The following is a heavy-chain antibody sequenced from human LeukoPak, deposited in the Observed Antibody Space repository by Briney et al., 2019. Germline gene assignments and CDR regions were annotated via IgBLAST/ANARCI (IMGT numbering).Heavy chain of an antibody. CDR3: ATLPTNWNPLNDAFDI. Sequence: ASVKVSCKASGYTFTSYYMHWVRQAPGQGLEWMGIINPSGGSTSYAQKFQGRVTMTRDMSTSTVYMELSSLRSGDTAVYYCATLPTNWNPLNDAFDIWGQGTMVTVYS. CDR2: INPSGGST. D-gene: IGHD1-1*01. CDR1: GYTFTSYY. J-gene: IGHJ3*02. V-gene: IGHV1-46*01.